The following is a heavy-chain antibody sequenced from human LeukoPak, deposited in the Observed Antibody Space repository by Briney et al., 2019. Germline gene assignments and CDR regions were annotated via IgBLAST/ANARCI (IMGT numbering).Heavy chain of an antibody. CDR3: AKDIYSSSRYYFDY. D-gene: IGHD6-13*01. CDR1: GFTFDDYA. V-gene: IGHV3-9*01. Sequence: SLRLSCAASGFTFDDYAMHWARQAPGKGLEWVSGISWNSGSIGYADSVKGRFTISRDNAKNSLYLQMNSLRAEDTALYFCAKDIYSSSRYYFDYWGQGTLVTVSS. J-gene: IGHJ4*02. CDR2: ISWNSGSI.